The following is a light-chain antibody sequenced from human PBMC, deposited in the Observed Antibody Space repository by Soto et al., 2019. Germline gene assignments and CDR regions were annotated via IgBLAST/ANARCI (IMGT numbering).Light chain of an antibody. Sequence: DIQVTQSPSTLSASVGDRVTITCRASQPISTWLAWYQEKPGKAPKLLIYDASSLEGGVPSRFSGSGSGTEFTLTISSLQPDDFANYYCHQYNYYRPTFGQGTKVEIK. CDR1: QPISTW. V-gene: IGKV1-5*01. J-gene: IGKJ1*01. CDR3: HQYNYYRPT. CDR2: DAS.